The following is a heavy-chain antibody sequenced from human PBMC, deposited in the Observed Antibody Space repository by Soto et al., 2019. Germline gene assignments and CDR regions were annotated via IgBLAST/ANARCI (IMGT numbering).Heavy chain of an antibody. CDR1: GGTFSSYA. Sequence: ASVKVSCKASGGTFSSYAISWVRQAPGQGLEWMGGIIPIFGTANYAQKFQGRVTITADESTSTAYMELSSLRSEDTAVYYCAGVRQLGGYFYDYLDVWGKGTTVTVSS. CDR3: AGVRQLGGYFYDYLDV. V-gene: IGHV1-69*13. CDR2: IIPIFGTA. J-gene: IGHJ6*03. D-gene: IGHD6-6*01.